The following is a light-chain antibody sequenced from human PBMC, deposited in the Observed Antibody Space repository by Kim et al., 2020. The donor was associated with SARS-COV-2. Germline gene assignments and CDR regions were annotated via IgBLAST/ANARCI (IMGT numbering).Light chain of an antibody. CDR3: AAWDDSLNAWV. J-gene: IGLJ3*02. CDR2: SNN. Sequence: GQRVTISGSGSSANIGSNTVNWYQQHPGTAPKLLIYSNNQRPSGVPDRFSGSKSGTSASLAISGLQSEDEADYYCAAWDDSLNAWVFGGGTQLTVL. CDR1: SANIGSNT. V-gene: IGLV1-44*01.